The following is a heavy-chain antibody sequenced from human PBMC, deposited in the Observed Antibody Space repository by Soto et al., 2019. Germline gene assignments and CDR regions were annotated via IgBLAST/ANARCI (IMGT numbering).Heavy chain of an antibody. Sequence: QVQLQESGPGLVKPSETLSLTCTVSGGSISSHYWSWIRQPPGKGLEWIGYIYYSGITDYNPSLKSRVTISVDTSKNQSSLKLSSVTAADTAVYYCAGHRVGYGLDVWGQGTTVTVSS. D-gene: IGHD1-26*01. V-gene: IGHV4-59*11. CDR1: GGSISSHY. CDR3: AGHRVGYGLDV. CDR2: IYYSGIT. J-gene: IGHJ6*02.